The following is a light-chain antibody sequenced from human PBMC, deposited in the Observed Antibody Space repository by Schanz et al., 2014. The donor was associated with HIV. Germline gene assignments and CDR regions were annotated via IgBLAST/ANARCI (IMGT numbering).Light chain of an antibody. J-gene: IGLJ2*01. CDR3: QTWGTGPVV. CDR2: LNSDGSH. Sequence: QSVLTQSPSASASLGASVKLTCTLSSGHSSYAIAWHQQQPEKGPRYLMKLNSDGSHSKGDGIPDRFSGSSSGAERYLTISSLQSEDEADYYCQTWGTGPVVFGGGTKLPS. CDR1: SGHSSYA. V-gene: IGLV4-69*01.